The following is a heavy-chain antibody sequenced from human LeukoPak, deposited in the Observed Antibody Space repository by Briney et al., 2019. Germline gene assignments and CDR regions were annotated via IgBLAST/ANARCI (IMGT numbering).Heavy chain of an antibody. CDR2: LYYSGST. CDR1: GGSISSSSYY. D-gene: IGHD6-19*01. Sequence: SETLSLTCTVSGGSISSSSYYLGWIRQPPGKGLEWIGSLYYSGSTYYNPSLKSRVTISVDTSKNQFSLKLSSVTAADTAVYYCATQNSGWYGGRGYWGQGTLVTVSS. CDR3: ATQNSGWYGGRGY. V-gene: IGHV4-39*01. J-gene: IGHJ4*02.